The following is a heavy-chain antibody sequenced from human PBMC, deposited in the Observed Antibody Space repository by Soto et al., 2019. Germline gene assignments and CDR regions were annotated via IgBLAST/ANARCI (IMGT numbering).Heavy chain of an antibody. D-gene: IGHD5-12*01. CDR1: GYTFTSYN. V-gene: IGHV1-8*01. CDR2: MNPNSGNT. J-gene: IGHJ4*02. Sequence: GASVKVSCKASGYTFTSYNINWVRLATGQGLEWMGWMNPNSGNTGYAQKFQGRVTMTRNTSISTAYMELSSLRSEDTAVYYCATVCRYGYHRLVYWGQGTRVTVSS. CDR3: ATVCRYGYHRLVY.